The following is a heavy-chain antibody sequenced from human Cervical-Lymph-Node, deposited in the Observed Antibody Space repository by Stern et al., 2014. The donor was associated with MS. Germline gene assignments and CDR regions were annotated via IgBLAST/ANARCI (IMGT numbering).Heavy chain of an antibody. D-gene: IGHD1-26*01. CDR3: VRGAKPYLDY. V-gene: IGHV3-74*02. J-gene: IGHJ4*02. Sequence: EVQLVESGGGLVQPGGSLRLSCAASGFTFSSYWMHWVRQAPGKGLVWVSGVNSDGGSISYADSVKGRFPISRDNAKNTLYLQMSSLTAEDTDVYYCVRGAKPYLDYWGQGTLVTVSS. CDR1: GFTFSSYW. CDR2: VNSDGGSI.